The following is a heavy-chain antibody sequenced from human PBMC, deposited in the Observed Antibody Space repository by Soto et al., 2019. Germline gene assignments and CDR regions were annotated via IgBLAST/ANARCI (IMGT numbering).Heavy chain of an antibody. CDR1: GYIFINSY. CDR2: INPSGGHT. Sequence: ASVKVSCKASGYIFINSYMHWVLQAPGQGPEWMGIINPSGGHTTYAQKFQGRVTVTSDASTSTVYMVLTSLRSDDTALYYCAREGTGTRAFDVWGQGTMVTVSS. CDR3: AREGTGTRAFDV. J-gene: IGHJ3*01. D-gene: IGHD1-7*01. V-gene: IGHV1-46*01.